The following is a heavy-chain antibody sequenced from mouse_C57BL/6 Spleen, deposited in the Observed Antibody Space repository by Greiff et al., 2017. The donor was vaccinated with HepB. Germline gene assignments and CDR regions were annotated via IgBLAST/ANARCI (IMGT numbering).Heavy chain of an antibody. V-gene: IGHV5-9*01. CDR2: ISGGGGNT. J-gene: IGHJ3*01. D-gene: IGHD2-5*01. CDR3: ARRTYYSNYLFAY. CDR1: GFTFSSYT. Sequence: EVKLVESGGGLVKPGGSLKLSCAASGFTFSSYTMSWVRQTPEKRLEWVATISGGGGNTYYPDSVKVRFTISRDNAKNTLYLQMSSLRSEDTALYYCARRTYYSNYLFAYWGQGTLVTVSA.